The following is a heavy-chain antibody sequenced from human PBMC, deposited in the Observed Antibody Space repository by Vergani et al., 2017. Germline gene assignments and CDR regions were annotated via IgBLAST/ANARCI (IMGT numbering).Heavy chain of an antibody. CDR3: ARQLQYDSQHNGMDV. D-gene: IGHD3-3*01. V-gene: IGHV5-51*01. Sequence: EVQLLQSGAEVKTPGESLKISCKGSGYSFTSYWIGWVRQMPGKGLEWMGLIYPGDSDTRYSPFFQGQVTISADKSLSTAYLQWSRLKASDTAMYYCARQLQYDSQHNGMDVWGQGTTVTVSS. J-gene: IGHJ6*02. CDR1: GYSFTSYW. CDR2: IYPGDSDT.